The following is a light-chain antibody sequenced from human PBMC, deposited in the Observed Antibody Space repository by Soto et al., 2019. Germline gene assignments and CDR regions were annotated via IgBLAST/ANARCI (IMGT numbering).Light chain of an antibody. CDR1: QSISSW. V-gene: IGKV1-5*01. CDR2: DDS. Sequence: DIQMTQSPSTLSASLGDSVTITCRASQSISSWLAWYQQKPGKAPKLLIYDDSSLESGVPSRFSGSGSGTELNLTISRLQPDDFATYYCQKYNSYPWTFGQGTKVDIK. CDR3: QKYNSYPWT. J-gene: IGKJ1*01.